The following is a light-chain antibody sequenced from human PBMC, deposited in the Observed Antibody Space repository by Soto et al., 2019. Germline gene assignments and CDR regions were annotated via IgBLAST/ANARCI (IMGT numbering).Light chain of an antibody. CDR2: GAS. CDR3: QRYGSSLLT. Sequence: EIVLTQSPGTLSLSPGERATLSCRASQSVSSSYLAWYQQKPGQAPRLLSYGASSRATGIPDRFSGSGSGTDFTLTISRLEPEDFAVYYCQRYGSSLLTFGGGTKVDIK. CDR1: QSVSSSY. V-gene: IGKV3-20*01. J-gene: IGKJ4*01.